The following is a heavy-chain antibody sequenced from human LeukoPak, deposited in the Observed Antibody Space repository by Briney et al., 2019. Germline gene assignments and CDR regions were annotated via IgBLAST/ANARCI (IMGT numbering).Heavy chain of an antibody. V-gene: IGHV1-69*05. CDR2: IIPIFGTA. CDR1: GGTFSSYA. CDR3: ARGGKDAFDI. Sequence: ASVKVSCKASGGTFSSYAISWVRQAPGQGLEGMGGIIPIFGTANYAQKFQGRVTITTDESTSTAYMELSSLRSEDTAVYYCARGGKDAFDIWGQGTMVTVSS. D-gene: IGHD1-26*01. J-gene: IGHJ3*02.